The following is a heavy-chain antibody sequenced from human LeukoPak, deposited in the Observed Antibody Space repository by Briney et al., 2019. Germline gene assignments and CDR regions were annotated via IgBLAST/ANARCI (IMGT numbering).Heavy chain of an antibody. J-gene: IGHJ4*02. CDR1: GFTFSSYA. D-gene: IGHD1-26*01. CDR2: ISWNSGSI. V-gene: IGHV3-9*01. Sequence: GGSLRLSCAASGFTFSSYAMSWVRQAPGKGLEWVSGISWNSGSIGYADSVKGRFTISRDNAKNSLYLQMNSLRAEDTALYYCAKAPKWELLYYFDYWGQGTLVTVSS. CDR3: AKAPKWELLYYFDY.